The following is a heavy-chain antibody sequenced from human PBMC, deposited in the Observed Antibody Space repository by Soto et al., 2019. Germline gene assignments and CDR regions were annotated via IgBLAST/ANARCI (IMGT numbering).Heavy chain of an antibody. CDR2: INHSGST. D-gene: IGHD4-17*01. CDR3: ARERRGTVTTGGWFDP. Sequence: PSETLSLTCAVYGGSFSGYYWSWIRQPPGKGREWIGEINHSGSTNYNPSLKSRVTISVDTSKNQFSLKLSSVTAADTAVYYCARERRGTVTTGGWFDPWGQGTLVTV. J-gene: IGHJ5*02. CDR1: GGSFSGYY. V-gene: IGHV4-34*01.